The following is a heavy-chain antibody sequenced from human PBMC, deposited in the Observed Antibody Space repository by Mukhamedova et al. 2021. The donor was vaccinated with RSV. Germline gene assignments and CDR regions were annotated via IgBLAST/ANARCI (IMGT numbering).Heavy chain of an antibody. Sequence: NWVRQAPGKGLEWVSSISSSSSYIYYADSVKGRFTISRDNAKNSLYLQMNSLRAEDTAVYYCWQKDDFWSGNWGQGTLVTVSS. V-gene: IGHV3-21*01. D-gene: IGHD3-3*01. CDR2: ISSSSSYI. J-gene: IGHJ4*02. CDR3: WQKDDFWSGN.